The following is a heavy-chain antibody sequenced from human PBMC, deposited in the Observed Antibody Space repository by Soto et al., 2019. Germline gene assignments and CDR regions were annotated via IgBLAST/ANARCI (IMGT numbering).Heavy chain of an antibody. Sequence: QVQLVQSGAEVKKPGASVKVSCKASGYTFTSYTMHWVRQAPGQRLEWMGWINAGNGNTKYSQKFQGRVTITRDTYASTAYTELSSLRSEDTAVYYCASSYSGYDLNYYYGMDVWGQGTTVTVSS. D-gene: IGHD5-12*01. CDR3: ASSYSGYDLNYYYGMDV. J-gene: IGHJ6*02. V-gene: IGHV1-3*01. CDR2: INAGNGNT. CDR1: GYTFTSYT.